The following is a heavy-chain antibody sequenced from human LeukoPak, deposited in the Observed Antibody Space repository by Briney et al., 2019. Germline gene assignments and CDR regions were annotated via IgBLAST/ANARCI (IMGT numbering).Heavy chain of an antibody. V-gene: IGHV4-59*01. Sequence: PSETLSLTCTVSGGSISTYYWSWLRQPPGKGLEWIGYIYYSGSTNYNPSLKSRVTISVDTSNNQFSLKLSSVTAADTAVYYCARARDYVWGSYRYWYFDLWGRGTLVTVSS. J-gene: IGHJ2*01. CDR3: ARARDYVWGSYRYWYFDL. D-gene: IGHD3-16*02. CDR2: IYYSGST. CDR1: GGSISTYY.